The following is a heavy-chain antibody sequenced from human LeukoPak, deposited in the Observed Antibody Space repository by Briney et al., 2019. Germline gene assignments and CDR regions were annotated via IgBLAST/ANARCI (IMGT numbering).Heavy chain of an antibody. D-gene: IGHD3-3*01. CDR2: IKLDGSEK. Sequence: GGSLRLSCVASGYTFGKYWMSWVRQAPGKGLEWVANIKLDGSEKNYVDSVKGRFTISRDNTKNSLYLQMNSLRAEDTAVFYCARDQYDTWSRRGNFDSWGQGTLVIVSS. V-gene: IGHV3-7*03. J-gene: IGHJ4*02. CDR1: GYTFGKYW. CDR3: ARDQYDTWSRRGNFDS.